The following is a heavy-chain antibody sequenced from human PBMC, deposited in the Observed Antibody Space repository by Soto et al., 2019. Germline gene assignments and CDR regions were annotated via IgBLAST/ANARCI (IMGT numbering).Heavy chain of an antibody. Sequence: SETLSLTCSVSGGSVSSGSYYWGWIRQPPGKGLEWIGSIYYSGSTYYNPSLKSRVTISVDTSKNQFSLKLSSVTAADTAVYYCARHDSSPYEELDYWGQGTLVTVSS. D-gene: IGHD1-26*01. J-gene: IGHJ4*02. V-gene: IGHV4-39*01. CDR2: IYYSGST. CDR1: GGSVSSGSYY. CDR3: ARHDSSPYEELDY.